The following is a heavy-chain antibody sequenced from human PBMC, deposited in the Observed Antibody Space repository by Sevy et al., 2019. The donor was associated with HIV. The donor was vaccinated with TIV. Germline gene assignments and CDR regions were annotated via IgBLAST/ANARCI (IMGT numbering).Heavy chain of an antibody. CDR2: ISYDGSNK. V-gene: IGHV3-30*18. J-gene: IGHJ4*02. D-gene: IGHD4-17*01. Sequence: GGSLRLSCAASGFTFSSYSMNWVRQAPGKGLEWVAVISYDGSNKYYADSVKGRFTISRDSSKNTLYLQMNSLRAEDTAVYYCAKPTDYDGFFDYWGQGTLVTVSS. CDR3: AKPTDYDGFFDY. CDR1: GFTFSSYS.